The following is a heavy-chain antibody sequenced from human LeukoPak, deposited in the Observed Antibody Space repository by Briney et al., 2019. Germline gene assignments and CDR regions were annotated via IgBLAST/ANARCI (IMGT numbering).Heavy chain of an antibody. CDR1: GGSISSGDYY. CDR2: IYYSGST. CDR3: ATGAGGSGSVDY. Sequence: SETLSLTCTVSGGSISSGDYYWSWIRQPPGKGLEWIGYIYYSGSTYYNPSLKSRVTISVDTSKNQFSLKLSSVTAADTAVYYCATGAGGSGSVDYWGQGTLATVSS. D-gene: IGHD3-10*01. V-gene: IGHV4-30-4*08. J-gene: IGHJ4*02.